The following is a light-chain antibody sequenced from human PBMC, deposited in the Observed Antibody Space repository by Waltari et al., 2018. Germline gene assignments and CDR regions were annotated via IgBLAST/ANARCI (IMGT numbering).Light chain of an antibody. J-gene: IGKJ2*03. CDR2: GAS. CDR1: QTVSSD. V-gene: IGKV3-20*01. CDR3: QKYDNSPHS. Sequence: VILTQSPDTLSLSPGERATLSCRASQTVSSDLAWYRQKPGQAPRLLIYGASRRATGIPDRFSGSGSGTEFTLIIDSLEPEDFAVYYCQKYDNSPHSFGQGTKVEIK.